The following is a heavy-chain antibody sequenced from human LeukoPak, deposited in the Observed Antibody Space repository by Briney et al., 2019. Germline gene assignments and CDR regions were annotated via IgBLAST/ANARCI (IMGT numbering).Heavy chain of an antibody. CDR3: TTEPYSSGWPYYFDY. Sequence: GGALRLSCAASGFTFSNACMSWVRQAPGKGLEWVGRIKSKTDGGTTDYAAPVKGRFTISRDDSKNTLYLQMNSLKTEDTAVYYCTTEPYSSGWPYYFDYWGQGTLVTVSS. D-gene: IGHD6-19*01. V-gene: IGHV3-15*01. J-gene: IGHJ4*02. CDR1: GFTFSNAC. CDR2: IKSKTDGGTT.